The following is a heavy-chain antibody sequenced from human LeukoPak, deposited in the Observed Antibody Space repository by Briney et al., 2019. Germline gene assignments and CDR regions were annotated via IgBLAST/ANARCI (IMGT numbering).Heavy chain of an antibody. Sequence: SGGSLRLSCAASGFTFSSYAMSWVRQAPGKGLEWFSAISGSGGSTYYADSVKGRFTISRDNSKNTLYLQMNSLRAEDTAVYYCAKEQYYYDSSALGYNWFDPWGQGTLVTVSS. J-gene: IGHJ5*02. CDR3: AKEQYYYDSSALGYNWFDP. CDR1: GFTFSSYA. CDR2: ISGSGGST. D-gene: IGHD3-22*01. V-gene: IGHV3-23*01.